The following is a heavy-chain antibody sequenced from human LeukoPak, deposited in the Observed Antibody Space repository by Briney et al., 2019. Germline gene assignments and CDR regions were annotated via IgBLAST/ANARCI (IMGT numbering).Heavy chain of an antibody. Sequence: GGSPRLSCAASGFTFSSYEMNWVRQAPGQGLEWVLYISSSGSTIYYADSAKGPFTISRDNAKKSLSLQMNSLRAEDTAVYYCARVRYFDLWGRGTLVTVSS. J-gene: IGHJ2*01. CDR2: ISSSGSTI. CDR3: ARVRYFDL. V-gene: IGHV3-48*03. CDR1: GFTFSSYE.